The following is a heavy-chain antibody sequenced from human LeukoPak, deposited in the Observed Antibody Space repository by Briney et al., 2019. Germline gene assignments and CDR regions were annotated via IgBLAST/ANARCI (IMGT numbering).Heavy chain of an antibody. CDR3: ATISTYYYDSSGYYGEYFQH. D-gene: IGHD3-22*01. Sequence: SETLSLTCTVSGGSISSYYWSWLRQPPGKGLEWLGYIYYSGSTHYNPSLKTRVTISVDTYKNQFSLKLSSVTAADKAVYYCATISTYYYDSSGYYGEYFQHWGQGTLVSVSS. CDR1: GGSISSYY. V-gene: IGHV4-59*08. CDR2: IYYSGST. J-gene: IGHJ1*01.